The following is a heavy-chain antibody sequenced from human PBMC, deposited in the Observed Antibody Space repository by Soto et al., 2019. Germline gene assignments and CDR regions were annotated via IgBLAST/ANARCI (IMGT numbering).Heavy chain of an antibody. CDR2: IYYSGST. CDR3: ARDLVRGLQLFDP. D-gene: IGHD3-10*02. V-gene: IGHV4-30-4*01. J-gene: IGHJ5*02. Sequence: QVQLQESGPGLVKPSQTLSLTCTVSGGSISSGDYYWSWIRQPPGKGLEWIGYIYYSGSTYYNPSLKSRVTISVDTSKTQFSLKLSSVTAADTAVYYCARDLVRGLQLFDPWGQGTLVTVSS. CDR1: GGSISSGDYY.